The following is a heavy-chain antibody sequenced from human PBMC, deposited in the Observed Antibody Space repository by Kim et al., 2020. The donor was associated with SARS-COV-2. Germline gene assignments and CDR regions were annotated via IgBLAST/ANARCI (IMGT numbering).Heavy chain of an antibody. CDR1: GFTLSSYV. CDR2: ISASDGST. D-gene: IGHD3-10*01. J-gene: IGHJ4*02. Sequence: GGSLRLSCAASGFTLSSYVMTWVRQAPGKGLEWVSVISASDGSTYYAESVKGRFTISRDNSKNTLYLQMNSLRAEDTAIYYCATKTTSPMGYFDYWGQGT. CDR3: ATKTTSPMGYFDY. V-gene: IGHV3-23*01.